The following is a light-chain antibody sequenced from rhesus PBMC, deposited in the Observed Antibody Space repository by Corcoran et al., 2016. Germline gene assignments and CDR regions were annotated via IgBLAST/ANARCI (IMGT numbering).Light chain of an antibody. J-gene: IGKJ2*01. CDR1: QSVSSS. CDR2: GAS. CDR3: LQLSNWYS. V-gene: IGKV3-24*01. Sequence: EIVMTQSPATLSLSPGERATLSCRASQSVSSSLAWYQQKPGQAPRLHIYGASSKATGIPDRFRGSGSGTDFTLTISSLEPEDVAVDYCLQLSNWYSFGQGTKVDIK.